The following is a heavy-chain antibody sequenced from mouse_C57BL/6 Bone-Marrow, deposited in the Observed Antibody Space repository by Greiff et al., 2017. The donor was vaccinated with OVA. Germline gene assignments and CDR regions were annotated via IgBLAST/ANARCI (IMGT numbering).Heavy chain of an antibody. CDR1: GYTFTSYW. CDR3: ARDYYGTLDY. V-gene: IGHV1-52*01. Sequence: VQLQQPGAELVRPGSSVKLSCKASGYTFTSYWMHWVKQRPIQGLEWIGNIDPSDSETHYNQKFKDKATLTVDKSSSTAYMQLSSLTSEDSAVYYCARDYYGTLDYWGQGTTLTVSS. CDR2: IDPSDSET. J-gene: IGHJ2*01. D-gene: IGHD1-1*01.